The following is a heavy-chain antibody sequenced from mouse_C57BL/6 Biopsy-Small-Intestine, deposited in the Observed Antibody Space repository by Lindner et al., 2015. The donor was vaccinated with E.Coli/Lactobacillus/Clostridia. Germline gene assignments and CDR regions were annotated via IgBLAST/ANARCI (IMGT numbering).Heavy chain of an antibody. D-gene: IGHD2-14*01. CDR1: GYTFTNYY. Sequence: VQLQESGAELVKPGASVKLSCKASGYTFTNYYINWVKQRPGQGLEWIGNIYPGSSRTNYNEKFKRKATLTVDTSSSTAYMQLSSLTSDDSAVYYCARAYRYDDVFAYWGQGTLVTVSA. V-gene: IGHV1S61*01. J-gene: IGHJ3*01. CDR3: ARAYRYDDVFAY. CDR2: IYPGSSRT.